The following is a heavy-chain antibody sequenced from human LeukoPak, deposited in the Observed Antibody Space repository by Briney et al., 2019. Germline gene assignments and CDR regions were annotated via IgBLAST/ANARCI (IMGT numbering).Heavy chain of an antibody. V-gene: IGHV3-23*01. D-gene: IGHD6-19*01. CDR2: ISGSGGSA. CDR1: GFTFSSYA. CDR3: AKGVYSSVWYDY. Sequence: GGSLRLSCAASGFTFSSYAMTWVRQAPGKGLEWVSGISGSGGSAYYADSVKGRFTISRDNSKNTQYLQMNSLRAEDTAVYYCAKGVYSSVWYDYWGQGTLVTVSS. J-gene: IGHJ4*02.